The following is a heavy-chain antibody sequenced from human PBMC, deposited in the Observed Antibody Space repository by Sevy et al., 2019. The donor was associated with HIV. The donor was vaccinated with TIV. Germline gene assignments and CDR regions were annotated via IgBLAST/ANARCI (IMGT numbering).Heavy chain of an antibody. CDR2: ISWNSGSI. D-gene: IGHD6-19*01. J-gene: IGHJ6*02. V-gene: IGHV3-9*01. CDR1: GFTFDDYA. Sequence: GGSLRLSCAASGFTFDDYAMHWVRQAPGKGLEWVSGISWNSGSIGYADSVKGRFTISRDNAKNSLYLQMNSLRAEDTALYYCAKDMAVGGRDYYYGMDVWGQGTTVTVSS. CDR3: AKDMAVGGRDYYYGMDV.